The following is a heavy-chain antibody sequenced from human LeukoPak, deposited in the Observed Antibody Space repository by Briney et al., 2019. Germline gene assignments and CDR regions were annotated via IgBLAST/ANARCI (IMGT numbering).Heavy chain of an antibody. Sequence: PGGSLRLSCAASGFSFSSYAMSWVRQAPGKGLQWVSAISGGGGSAYYADSVKGRFTISRDNSKGTLYLQMHSLRAEDTAIYYCAARPLMPPRFNYWGQGTLVTVSS. J-gene: IGHJ4*02. V-gene: IGHV3-23*01. CDR1: GFSFSSYA. CDR3: AARPLMPPRFNY. CDR2: ISGGGGSA. D-gene: IGHD2-2*01.